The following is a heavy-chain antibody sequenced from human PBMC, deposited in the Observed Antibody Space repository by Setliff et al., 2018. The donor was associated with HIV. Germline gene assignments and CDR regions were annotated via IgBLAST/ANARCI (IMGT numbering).Heavy chain of an antibody. J-gene: IGHJ5*02. V-gene: IGHV4-39*01. CDR3: AKQTVSSSWSNWFDP. D-gene: IGHD6-13*01. Sequence: SETLSLTCTVSGGSINSTSYYWGWIRQPPGNGLEWIGSIYHTGSTYYKPSLKSRVTISVDTSKNQFSLRLSSVAAGDTAVYYCAKQTVSSSWSNWFDPWGQGTPVTVSS. CDR2: IYHTGST. CDR1: GGSINSTSYY.